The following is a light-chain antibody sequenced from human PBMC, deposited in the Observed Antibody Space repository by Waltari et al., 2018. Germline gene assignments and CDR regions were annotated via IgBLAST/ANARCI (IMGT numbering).Light chain of an antibody. CDR1: QSISSN. CDR3: QQYNNWPPDPT. J-gene: IGKJ1*01. CDR2: GAS. Sequence: IVMTQSPATLSVFPGERATISCRASQSISSNLAWYQQIPGQAPRPHIYGASTRATGIPDRFTGSGSGIEFTLTINSLHSEDFAVYYCQQYNNWPPDPTFGQGTKVEIK. V-gene: IGKV3D-15*01.